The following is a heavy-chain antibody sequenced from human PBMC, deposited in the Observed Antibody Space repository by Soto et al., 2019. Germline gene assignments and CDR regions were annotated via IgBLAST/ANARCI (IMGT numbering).Heavy chain of an antibody. J-gene: IGHJ6*04. CDR1: GFTFGDYA. CDR2: IRSKAYGGTT. Sequence: EVQLVESGGGLVQPGRSLRRSCTASGFTFGDYAMSWVRQAPGQGLEWVGFIRSKAYGGTTEYAASVKGRFTISRDDSKSIAYLQMNSMKTEDTAVYYCKIGPTADYYYYGMDVWGKGTTVTVSS. CDR3: KIGPTADYYYYGMDV. V-gene: IGHV3-49*04.